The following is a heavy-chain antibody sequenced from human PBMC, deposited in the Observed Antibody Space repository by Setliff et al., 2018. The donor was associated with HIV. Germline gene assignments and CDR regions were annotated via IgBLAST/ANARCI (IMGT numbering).Heavy chain of an antibody. J-gene: IGHJ4*02. CDR1: GDSISPYY. V-gene: IGHV4-59*03. Sequence: SETLSLTCSVSGDSISPYYWSWIRQSPARGLEWIGYVYHSGTTNLNPSLKSRVTMSLDTSRSQLSLNLRSVTAADTGVYYCARVALLNDHILTAPEYVDIWGQGTQVTVSS. D-gene: IGHD2-15*01. CDR2: VYHSGTT. CDR3: ARVALLNDHILTAPEYVDI.